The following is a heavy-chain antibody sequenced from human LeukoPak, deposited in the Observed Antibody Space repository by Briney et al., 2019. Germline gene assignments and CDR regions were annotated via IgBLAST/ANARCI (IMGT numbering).Heavy chain of an antibody. Sequence: PGGSLRLSCAASGFTFSSFGMHWVRQAPGKGLEWVAIISYDGSNKYYADSVKGRFTISRDNSKNTLYLQMNSLRAEDTAVYYCASDMGCTYGHGFDYWGQGTLVTVSS. CDR2: ISYDGSNK. V-gene: IGHV3-30*03. J-gene: IGHJ4*02. CDR1: GFTFSSFG. D-gene: IGHD5-18*01. CDR3: ASDMGCTYGHGFDY.